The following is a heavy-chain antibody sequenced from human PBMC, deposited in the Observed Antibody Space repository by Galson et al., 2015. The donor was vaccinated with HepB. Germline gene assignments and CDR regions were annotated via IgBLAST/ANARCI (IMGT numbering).Heavy chain of an antibody. J-gene: IGHJ4*02. D-gene: IGHD5-12*01. CDR2: IIPILGIA. Sequence: SVKVSCKASGGTFSSYAISWVRQAPGQGLEWMGRIIPILGIANYAQKFQGRVTITADKSTSTAYMELSSLRSEDTAVYYCARDRGGYDPQDYFDYWGQGTLVTVSS. V-gene: IGHV1-69*04. CDR1: GGTFSSYA. CDR3: ARDRGGYDPQDYFDY.